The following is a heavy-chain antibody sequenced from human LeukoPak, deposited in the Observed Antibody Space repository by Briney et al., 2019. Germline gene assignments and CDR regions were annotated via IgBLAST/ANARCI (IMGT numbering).Heavy chain of an antibody. CDR2: IIPIFGTA. CDR3: ARSSLAYCGGDCYLGGDY. CDR1: GGTFSSYA. V-gene: IGHV1-69*01. Sequence: SVKVSCKASGGTFSSYAISWVRQAPGQGLEWMGGIIPIFGTANYAQKFQGRVTITADESTSTAYMELSSLRSEDTAVYYCARSSLAYCGGDCYLGGDYWGQGTLVTVSS. J-gene: IGHJ4*02. D-gene: IGHD2-21*02.